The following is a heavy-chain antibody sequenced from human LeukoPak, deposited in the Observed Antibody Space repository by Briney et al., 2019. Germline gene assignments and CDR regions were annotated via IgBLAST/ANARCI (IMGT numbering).Heavy chain of an antibody. J-gene: IGHJ4*03. V-gene: IGHV4-4*07. Sequence: PSETLSLTCTVSGSSVSNHWWIWIRQPAGKGLEWIGRISSRGYTNYNPSLKSRVAMSVDTSKNQFSLKLNSVTAADTAAYYCVRTMTREWGGWYDNDYWGRGTLVTVSS. CDR3: VRTMTREWGGWYDNDY. CDR2: ISSRGYT. CDR1: GSSVSNHW. D-gene: IGHD6-19*01.